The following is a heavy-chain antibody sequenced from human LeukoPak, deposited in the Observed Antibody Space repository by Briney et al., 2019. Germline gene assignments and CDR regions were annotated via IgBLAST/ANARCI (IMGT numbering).Heavy chain of an antibody. D-gene: IGHD1-26*01. CDR3: ARDNSYVRYYYGMDV. V-gene: IGHV1-18*01. Sequence: GASVKVSCKASGYTFTSYGISWVRRAPGQGLEWMGWISAYNGNTNYAQKLQGRVTMTTDTSTSTAYMELRSLRSDDTAVYYCARDNSYVRYYYGMDVWGQGTTVTVSS. CDR1: GYTFTSYG. J-gene: IGHJ6*02. CDR2: ISAYNGNT.